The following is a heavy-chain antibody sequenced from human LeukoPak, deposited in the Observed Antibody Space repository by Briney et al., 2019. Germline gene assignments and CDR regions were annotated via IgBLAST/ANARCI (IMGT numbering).Heavy chain of an antibody. Sequence: PSETLSLTCSVSGGSMNSYYWSWIRQPPGKGLEWIGYIYYSGSTNYNPSLKSRVTISVDTSKNQFSLKLSSVTAADTAVYYCAREGIEVAGTGTWFDPWGQGTLVTVSS. D-gene: IGHD6-19*01. J-gene: IGHJ5*02. CDR3: AREGIEVAGTGTWFDP. CDR2: IYYSGST. V-gene: IGHV4-59*08. CDR1: GGSMNSYY.